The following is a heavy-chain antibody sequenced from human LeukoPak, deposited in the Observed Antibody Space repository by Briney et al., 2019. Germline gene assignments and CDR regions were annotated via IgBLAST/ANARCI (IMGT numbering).Heavy chain of an antibody. J-gene: IGHJ6*02. V-gene: IGHV4-34*01. CDR1: GGSFSGYY. D-gene: IGHD6-19*01. CDR2: INHSGST. Sequence: SETLSLTCAVYGGSFSGYYWSWIRRPPGKGLEWIGEINHSGSTNCNPSLKSRVTISVDTSKNQFSLKLSSVTAADTAVYYCARTPGIAVAGTGGYYYYGMDVWGQGTTVTVSS. CDR3: ARTPGIAVAGTGGYYYYGMDV.